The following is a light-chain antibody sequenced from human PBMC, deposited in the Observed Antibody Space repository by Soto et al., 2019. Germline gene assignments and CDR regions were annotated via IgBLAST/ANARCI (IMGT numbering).Light chain of an antibody. J-gene: IGLJ1*01. CDR1: SSDVGGYNY. Sequence: QSALTQPASVSGSPGQSITISCTGTSSDVGGYNYVSWYQQHPGKAPKLMIYEVSNRPSGFSNRFSGSKSGNTASLTISGLRAEDEADYYCSSYTSSSTYVFGTGTKLTVL. V-gene: IGLV2-14*01. CDR3: SSYTSSSTYV. CDR2: EVS.